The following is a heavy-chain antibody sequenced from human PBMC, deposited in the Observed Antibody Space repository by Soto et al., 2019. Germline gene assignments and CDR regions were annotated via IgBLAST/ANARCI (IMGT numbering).Heavy chain of an antibody. CDR2: IIPIFGTA. J-gene: IGHJ4*02. V-gene: IGHV1-69*13. Sequence: ASVKVSCKASGGTFSSYAISWVRQAPGQGLEWMGGIIPIFGTANYAQKFQGRVTITADESTSTAYMELSSLRSEDTAVYYCARNRKYYYDSSGYTFDYWGQGTLVTVSS. CDR3: ARNRKYYYDSSGYTFDY. CDR1: GGTFSSYA. D-gene: IGHD3-22*01.